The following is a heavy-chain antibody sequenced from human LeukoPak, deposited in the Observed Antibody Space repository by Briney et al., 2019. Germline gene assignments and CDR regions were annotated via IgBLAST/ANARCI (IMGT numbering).Heavy chain of an antibody. CDR1: GFTFGSYA. CDR2: ISGSGGST. D-gene: IGHD6-13*01. Sequence: GGSLRLSCAASGFTFGSYAMSWVRQAPGKGLEWVSAISGSGGSTYYADSVKGRFTISRDNSKNTLYLQMNSLRAEDTAVYYCAKASGYSSSWYEDYWGQGTLVTVSS. CDR3: AKASGYSSSWYEDY. V-gene: IGHV3-23*01. J-gene: IGHJ4*02.